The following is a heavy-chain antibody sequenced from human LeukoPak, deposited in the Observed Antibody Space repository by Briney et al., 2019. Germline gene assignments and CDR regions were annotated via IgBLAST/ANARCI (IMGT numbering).Heavy chain of an antibody. CDR3: ARRKRPRRSGWNSFDY. CDR1: GGSINSSSYY. J-gene: IGHJ4*02. Sequence: TSETLSLTCNVSGGSINSSSYYWDWIRQPPGKGLEWIGSIYYSGSTYYNSSLKSRVTISVDTSKNQFSLKLSSVTAADTAVYYCARRKRPRRSGWNSFDYWGQGTLVTVSS. V-gene: IGHV4-39*01. D-gene: IGHD3-22*01. CDR2: IYYSGST.